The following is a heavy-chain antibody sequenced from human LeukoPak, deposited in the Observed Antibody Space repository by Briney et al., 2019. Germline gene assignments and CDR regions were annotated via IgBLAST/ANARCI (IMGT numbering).Heavy chain of an antibody. CDR2: IYSGGST. J-gene: IGHJ6*03. V-gene: IGHV3-53*01. Sequence: GGSLRLSCAASGFTVSSNYMSWVRQAPGKGLEWVSVIYSGGSTYYADSVKGRFTISRDNSKNTLYLQMNSLRAEDTAVYYCAGSTVYYYYMDVWGKGTTVTVSS. CDR3: AGSTVYYYYMDV. CDR1: GFTVSSNY. D-gene: IGHD2-8*02.